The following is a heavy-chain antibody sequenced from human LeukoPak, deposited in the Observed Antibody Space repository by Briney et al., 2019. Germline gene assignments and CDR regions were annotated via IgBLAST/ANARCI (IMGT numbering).Heavy chain of an antibody. CDR3: AIVGYYDSSRYYYPNWFDP. Sequence: SETLSLTCIVSGGSISCGGYYWSRIRQHPGKGLEWIGYIYYSGSTYYNPSLKSRVTISVDTSKNQFSLKLSSVTAADTAVYYCAIVGYYDSSRYYYPNWFDPWGQGTLVTVSS. CDR1: GGSISCGGYY. V-gene: IGHV4-31*03. CDR2: IYYSGST. D-gene: IGHD3-22*01. J-gene: IGHJ5*02.